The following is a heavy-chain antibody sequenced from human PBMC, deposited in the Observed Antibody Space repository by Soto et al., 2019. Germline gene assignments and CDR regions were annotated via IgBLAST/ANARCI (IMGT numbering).Heavy chain of an antibody. V-gene: IGHV4-34*01. J-gene: IGHJ6*02. D-gene: IGHD3-10*01. CDR3: ARNPPLLWFGDYYGMDV. Sequence: SETLSLTCGVYGGSFSDYYWSWIRQPPGKGLEWIGEINHSGSTNYNPSLKSRVTISVDTSKNQFSMKLSSVTAADTAVYYCARNPPLLWFGDYYGMDVWGQGTKVTVS. CDR2: INHSGST. CDR1: GGSFSDYY.